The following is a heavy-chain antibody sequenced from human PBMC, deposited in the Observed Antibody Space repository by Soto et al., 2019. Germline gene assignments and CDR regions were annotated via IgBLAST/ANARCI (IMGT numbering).Heavy chain of an antibody. V-gene: IGHV4-31*02. CDR2: IYYSANT. J-gene: IGHJ6*02. D-gene: IGHD3-10*01. CDR3: ARSGGNSYYYGMDV. Sequence: QVQLQESGPGLVKPSHTLSLTCSVSGGSISSGGYYGIWIRQPPGEGLEWIGYIYYSANTHYNPSLKGRVSISADTSKNQFSLNLSSVTAADTAVYYCARSGGNSYYYGMDVWGQGTTVTVSS. CDR1: GGSISSGGYY.